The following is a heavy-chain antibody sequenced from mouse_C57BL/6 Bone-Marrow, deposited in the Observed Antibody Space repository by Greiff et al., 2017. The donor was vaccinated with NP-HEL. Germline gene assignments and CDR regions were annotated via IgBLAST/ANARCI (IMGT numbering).Heavy chain of an antibody. CDR1: GFTFTDYY. CDR3: ARSPHAMDY. Sequence: EVQLQESGGGLVQPGGSLSLSCAASGFTFTDYYMSWVRQPPGKALEWLGFIRNKANGYTTEYSASVKGRFTISRDNSQSILYLQMNALRAEDSATYYCARSPHAMDYWGQGTSVTVSS. J-gene: IGHJ4*01. CDR2: IRNKANGYTT. V-gene: IGHV7-3*01.